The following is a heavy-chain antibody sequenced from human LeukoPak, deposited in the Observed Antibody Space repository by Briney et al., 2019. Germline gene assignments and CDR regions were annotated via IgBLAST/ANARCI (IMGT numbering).Heavy chain of an antibody. CDR1: GGSISPYY. J-gene: IGHJ3*02. V-gene: IGHV4-59*01. CDR2: IYYSGNA. Sequence: NPSETLSLTCTVSGGSISPYYWSWIRQTPGKGLEWIGYIYYSGNANYNPSLRSRVTMSVDTSKNQFSLKLTSMTAADTAVYYCVRGRDHPDIWGQGTMVTVSS. CDR3: VRGRDHPDI.